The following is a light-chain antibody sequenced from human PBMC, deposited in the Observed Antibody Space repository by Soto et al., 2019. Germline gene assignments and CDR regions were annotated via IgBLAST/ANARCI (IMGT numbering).Light chain of an antibody. CDR3: QQYGSSPFT. CDR2: GAS. V-gene: IGKV3-20*01. J-gene: IGKJ4*01. CDR1: QSVSSSY. Sequence: EIVLTQSPGTRSWSPGEIATLSCRASQSVSSSYLAWYQQKPGQAPRLLIYGASSRATGIPDRFSGSGSGTDFTLTISRLEPEDFAVYYCQQYGSSPFTFGGGTKVEIK.